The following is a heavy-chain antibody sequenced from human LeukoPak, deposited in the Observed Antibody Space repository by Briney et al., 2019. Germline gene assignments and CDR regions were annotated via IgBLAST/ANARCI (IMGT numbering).Heavy chain of an antibody. D-gene: IGHD6-19*01. CDR1: GYTFTHHG. V-gene: IGHV1-18*01. CDR3: ARDPTNTSGRYAYFDY. J-gene: IGHJ4*02. CDR2: ISAYNGDT. Sequence: GASVRVSCKASGYTFTHHGITWVRQARGQGLEWMGWISAYNGDTHYAQNFQGRVTLTTDTSTSTAYMEVRSLRSDDTAVYYCARDPTNTSGRYAYFDYWGQGTLVAVSS.